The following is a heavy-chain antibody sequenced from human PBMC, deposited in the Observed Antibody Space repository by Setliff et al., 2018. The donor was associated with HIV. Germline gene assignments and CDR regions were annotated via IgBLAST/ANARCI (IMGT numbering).Heavy chain of an antibody. J-gene: IGHJ4*02. CDR2: IYYSGST. CDR3: AREVASAAAGTVDY. D-gene: IGHD6-13*01. V-gene: IGHV4-31*03. CDR1: GGSISSGGYY. Sequence: KPSETLSLTCTVSGGSISSGGYYWSWIRQHPGEGLEWIGYIYYSGSTYYNPSLKSRVTISVDTSKNQFSLKLSSVTAADTAVYYCAREVASAAAGTVDYWGQGTLVTVSS.